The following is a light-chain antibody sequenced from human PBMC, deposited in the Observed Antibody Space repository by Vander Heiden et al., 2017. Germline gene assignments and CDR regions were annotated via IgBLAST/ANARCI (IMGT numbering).Light chain of an antibody. V-gene: IGLV2-11*01. CDR3: CSYAGTSVYV. CDR1: SSDVGGYNY. CDR2: DVS. Sequence: QSALTQPRSVSGSPGQSVTISCTGTSSDVGGYNYVSWYQQHPGKAPNLMIYDVSKRPSGVPDRFSGSKSGNTASLTISGLQADDEADYYCCSYAGTSVYVFGTGTKVTVL. J-gene: IGLJ1*01.